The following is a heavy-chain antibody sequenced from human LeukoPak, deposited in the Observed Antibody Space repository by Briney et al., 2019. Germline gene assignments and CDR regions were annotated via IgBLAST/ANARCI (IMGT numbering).Heavy chain of an antibody. CDR2: LFDSVNT. Sequence: SETLSLTCTVSGGSISSHYWSWIRQPPGEGLEWIAYLFDSVNTKDNPSLQSRLTLSADTSKNQFSLRLSSVTAADTAVYYCATIKRGSIFGYFDFWGQGIKVTVSS. V-gene: IGHV4-59*11. J-gene: IGHJ4*02. D-gene: IGHD5-18*01. CDR3: ATIKRGSIFGYFDF. CDR1: GGSISSHY.